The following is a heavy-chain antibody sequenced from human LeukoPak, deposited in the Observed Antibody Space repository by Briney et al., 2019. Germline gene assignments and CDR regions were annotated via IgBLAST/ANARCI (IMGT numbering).Heavy chain of an antibody. CDR2: INHSGST. V-gene: IGHV4-34*01. J-gene: IGHJ6*02. D-gene: IGHD5-18*01. CDR1: GGSFSGYY. Sequence: SETLSLTCAVYGGSFSGYYWSWIRQPPGKGLEWIGEINHSGSTNYNPSLKSRVTISVDTSKNQFSLKLSSVTAADTAVYYCARLIVDTAMVGYYYYYGMDVWGQGTTVTVS. CDR3: ARLIVDTAMVGYYYYYGMDV.